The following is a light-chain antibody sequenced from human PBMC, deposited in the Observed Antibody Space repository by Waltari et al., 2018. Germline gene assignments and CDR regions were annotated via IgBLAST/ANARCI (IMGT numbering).Light chain of an antibody. J-gene: IGKJ1*01. CDR2: GAS. V-gene: IGKV1-39*01. Sequence: DIQLTQSPSPLSAPLTEPVTTTCRAGPSIGTQLNWYQQKPGKAPKLLIYGASNSQSGVPSRFTGSGSKTEFTLTISSLQPDDFATYYCHQDYSSPYPFGQGTKVETK. CDR1: PSIGTQ. CDR3: HQDYSSPYP.